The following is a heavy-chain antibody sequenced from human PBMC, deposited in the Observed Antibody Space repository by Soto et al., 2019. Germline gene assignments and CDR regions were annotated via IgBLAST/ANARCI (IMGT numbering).Heavy chain of an antibody. J-gene: IGHJ5*02. CDR2: ISYDGSNK. Sequence: PGGSLRLSCAASGFTFSSYAMHWVRQAPGKGLEWVAVISYDGSNKYYADTVKGRFTISRDNSKNTLYLQMNSLRAEDTAVYYCAREDYGDFASWFDPWGQGTLVTVSS. CDR3: AREDYGDFASWFDP. V-gene: IGHV3-30-3*01. CDR1: GFTFSSYA. D-gene: IGHD4-17*01.